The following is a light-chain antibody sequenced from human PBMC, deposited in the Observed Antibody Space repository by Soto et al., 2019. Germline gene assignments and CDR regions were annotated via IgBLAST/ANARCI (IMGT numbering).Light chain of an antibody. Sequence: DIVMTQSPVSLPVTPGEPASISCRSSQSLLHSNGYNYLDWYLQKPGQSPQLLIYVGSDRASGVPDRFRGSGSGKDFSLKISRVEAEDVGVYYCMQSLHSPWTFGQGTKVEIK. V-gene: IGKV2-28*01. J-gene: IGKJ1*01. CDR2: VGS. CDR1: QSLLHSNGYNY. CDR3: MQSLHSPWT.